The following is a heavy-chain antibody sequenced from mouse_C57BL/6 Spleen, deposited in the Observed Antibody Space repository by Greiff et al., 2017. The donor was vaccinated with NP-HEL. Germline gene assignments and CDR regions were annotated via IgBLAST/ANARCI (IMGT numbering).Heavy chain of an antibody. CDR3: ARGTTVVADYYAMDY. CDR2: ISDGGSYT. J-gene: IGHJ4*01. CDR1: GFTFSSYA. V-gene: IGHV5-4*03. Sequence: EVKLVESGGGLVKPGGSLKLSCAASGFTFSSYAMSWVRQTPEKRLEWVATISDGGSYTYYPDNVKGRFTISRDNAKNNLYLQMSHLKSEDTAMYYCARGTTVVADYYAMDYWGQGTSVTVSS. D-gene: IGHD1-1*01.